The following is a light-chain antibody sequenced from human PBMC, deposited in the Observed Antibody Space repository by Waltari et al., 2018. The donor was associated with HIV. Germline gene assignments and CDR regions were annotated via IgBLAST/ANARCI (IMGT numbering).Light chain of an antibody. CDR1: NGHVGVSNY. CDR3: SSDASASAGL. CDR2: EVR. V-gene: IGLV2-14*01. J-gene: IGLJ2*01. Sequence: QSALTQPASVSGSPGQSITISCTGTNGHVGVSNYISWYQHHPSKAPKFMSYEVRERPSGVSNRFSGSKSGSTAHLTISGLQAEDDSQHYCSSDASASAGLYGGGTKLTV.